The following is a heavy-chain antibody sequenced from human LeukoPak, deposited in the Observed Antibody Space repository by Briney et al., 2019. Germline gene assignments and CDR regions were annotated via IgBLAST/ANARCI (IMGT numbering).Heavy chain of an antibody. CDR2: IKPDGSEK. CDR3: VRGGTYWTVS. CDR1: GFVFSASY. Sequence: TGGSLSLSCAASGFVFSASYMSWVRKAPGKGLEWVATIKPDGSEKYHVDSVSGRFTTSRDNTNDSLFLQMNSLRVDDTAVYYCVRGGTYWTVSWGQGTLVNVS. V-gene: IGHV3-7*01. J-gene: IGHJ5*01.